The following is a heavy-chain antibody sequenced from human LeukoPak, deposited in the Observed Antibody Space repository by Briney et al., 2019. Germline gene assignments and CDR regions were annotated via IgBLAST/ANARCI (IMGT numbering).Heavy chain of an antibody. D-gene: IGHD3-22*01. J-gene: IGHJ4*02. CDR3: ARDRITMIANDY. CDR2: ISAYNGNT. Sequence: QAXXXXLXXMGWISAYNGNTNYAQKLQGRVTMTTDTSTSTAYMELRSLRSDDTAVYYCARDRITMIANDYWGQGTLVTVSS. V-gene: IGHV1-18*01.